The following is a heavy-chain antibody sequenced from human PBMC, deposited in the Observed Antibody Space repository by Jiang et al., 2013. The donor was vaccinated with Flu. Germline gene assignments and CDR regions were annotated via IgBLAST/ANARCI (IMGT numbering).Heavy chain of an antibody. CDR1: GGSISSYY. CDR3: ARHVDDYGDYIPNWFDP. J-gene: IGHJ5*02. D-gene: IGHD4-17*01. Sequence: TVSGGSISSYYWSWIRQPPGKGLEWIGYIYYSGSTNYNPSLKSRVTISVDTSKNQFSLKLSSVTAADTAVYYCARHVDDYGDYIPNWFDPWGQGTLVTVSS. V-gene: IGHV4-59*08. CDR2: IYYSGST.